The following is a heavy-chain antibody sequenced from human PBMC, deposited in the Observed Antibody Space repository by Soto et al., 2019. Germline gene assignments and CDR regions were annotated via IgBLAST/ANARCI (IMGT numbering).Heavy chain of an antibody. V-gene: IGHV4-39*01. J-gene: IGHJ6*02. CDR1: CGSIGSSSYS. CDR3: AKGHDYYCGIEV. CDR2: IYYSGST. Sequence: SETLSLTCTVSCGSIGSSSYSWRWLRQAPGKGLEWLGSIYYSGSTYYTRPLTSRVTISVDTSKNQFSLKMSSVTATDTAVYYCAKGHDYYCGIEVWVQGNTV.